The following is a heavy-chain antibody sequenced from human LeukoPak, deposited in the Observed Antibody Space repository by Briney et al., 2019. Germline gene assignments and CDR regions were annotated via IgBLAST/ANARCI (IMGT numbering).Heavy chain of an antibody. CDR3: ARHRGYCSSTSCYTPPDY. J-gene: IGHJ4*02. CDR1: DGSISSYY. Sequence: SETLSLTCTVSDGSISSYYWSWIRQPPGKGLEWIGYIYYSGSTNYNPSLKSRVTISVDTSKNQFSLKLSSVTAADTAVYYCARHRGYCSSTSCYTPPDYWGQGTLVTVSS. CDR2: IYYSGST. D-gene: IGHD2-2*02. V-gene: IGHV4-59*08.